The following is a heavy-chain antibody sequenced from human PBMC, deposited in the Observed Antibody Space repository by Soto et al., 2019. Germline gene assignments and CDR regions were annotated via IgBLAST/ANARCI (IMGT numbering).Heavy chain of an antibody. CDR3: ASFKENDRELDY. V-gene: IGHV4-30-2*01. Sequence: QLQLQESGSGLVKPSQTLSLTCAVSGGSVRSGGYSWSWIRQPPGKGLEWIGYIYHSGSSYYNPSLKSRVTISVNTSKIQFSLKQSSVTAADTAMYYCASFKENDRELDYWRQGTLVTVSS. D-gene: IGHD1-1*01. CDR2: IYHSGSS. CDR1: GGSVRSGGYS. J-gene: IGHJ4*02.